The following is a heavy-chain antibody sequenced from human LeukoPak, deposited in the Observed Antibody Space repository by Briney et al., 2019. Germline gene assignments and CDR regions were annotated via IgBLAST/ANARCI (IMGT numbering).Heavy chain of an antibody. CDR1: GFTFSTYR. D-gene: IGHD2-21*02. J-gene: IGHJ4*02. Sequence: GGSLRLSCAASGFTFSTYRMNWVRQAPGKGLEWLSYISSCSSTIYYADSVKGRFTISRDNAKNSLYLQMNSLREEDAAVYYCARAEGGAATANYWGQGTLVTVSS. CDR3: ARAEGGAATANY. V-gene: IGHV3-48*02. CDR2: ISSCSSTI.